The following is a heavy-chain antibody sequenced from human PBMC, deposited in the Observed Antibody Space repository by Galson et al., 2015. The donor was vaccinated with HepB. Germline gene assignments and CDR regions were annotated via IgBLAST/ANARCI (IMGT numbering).Heavy chain of an antibody. CDR3: AQLGTGY. D-gene: IGHD7-27*01. CDR2: IYGGHNT. V-gene: IGHV3-53*01. CDR1: GFSVTSNY. J-gene: IGHJ4*02. Sequence: SLRLSCAASGFSVTSNYMNWVRQAPGKGLEWVSVIYGGHNTNYADSWEGRFIISRDDSKNTLYLQMNSLRADDTAVYYCAQLGTGYWGQGTLVTVSS.